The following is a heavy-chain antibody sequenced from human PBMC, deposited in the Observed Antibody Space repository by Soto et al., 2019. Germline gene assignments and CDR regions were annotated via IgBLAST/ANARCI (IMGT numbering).Heavy chain of an antibody. CDR2: IIPIFGTA. CDR1: GGTFSSYA. V-gene: IGHV1-69*12. CDR3: ARGSAHYVWGSKRHDDNWFDP. J-gene: IGHJ5*02. D-gene: IGHD3-16*01. Sequence: QVQLVQSGAEVKKPGSSVKVSCKASGGTFSSYAISWVRQAPGQGLEWMGGIIPIFGTANYAQKFQGRVTITADESTSTAYMELSSLRSEDTAVYYCARGSAHYVWGSKRHDDNWFDPWGQGTLVTVSS.